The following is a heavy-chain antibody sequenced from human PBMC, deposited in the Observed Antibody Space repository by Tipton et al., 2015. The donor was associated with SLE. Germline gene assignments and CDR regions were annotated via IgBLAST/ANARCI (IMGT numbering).Heavy chain of an antibody. CDR1: GDSLSSSAYF. CDR3: AREGRTNSEGSFDY. Sequence: TLSLTCTVSGDSLSSSAYFWAWIRQHPGKGLEWIGYIFHSRTTFYNPSLKSRVMMAVDTSKNQFSLRLSSVTAADTAVYYCAREGRTNSEGSFDYWGQGSLVTVSS. V-gene: IGHV4-31*03. CDR2: IFHSRTT. J-gene: IGHJ4*02. D-gene: IGHD2-8*01.